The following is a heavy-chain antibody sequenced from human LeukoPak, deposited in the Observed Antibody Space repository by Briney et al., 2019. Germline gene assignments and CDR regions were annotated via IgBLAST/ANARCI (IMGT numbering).Heavy chain of an antibody. V-gene: IGHV4-4*02. CDR2: IYHSGST. J-gene: IGHJ4*02. CDR1: GGSISSSNW. D-gene: IGHD3-10*01. Sequence: PSETLSLTCAVSGGSISSSNWWSWVRQPPGKGLEWIGEIYHSGSTNYNPSLKSRVTISVDKSKNQFSLKLSSVTAADTAVYYCARDPAARYYGSGSYLRYWGQGTLVTVSS. CDR3: ARDPAARYYGSGSYLRY.